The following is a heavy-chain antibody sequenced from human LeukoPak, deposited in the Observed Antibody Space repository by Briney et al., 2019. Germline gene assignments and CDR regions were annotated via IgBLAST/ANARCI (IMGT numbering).Heavy chain of an antibody. J-gene: IGHJ4*02. D-gene: IGHD1-26*01. CDR3: ARHGGGSYTIDY. Sequence: SETLSLTCTVSGGSISSYYWSWIRQPPGKGLEWIGDIYYSGSTNYNPSLKSRVTISVDTSKNQFSLKLSSVTAADTAVYYCARHGGGSYTIDYWGQGTLVTVSS. CDR2: IYYSGST. V-gene: IGHV4-59*08. CDR1: GGSISSYY.